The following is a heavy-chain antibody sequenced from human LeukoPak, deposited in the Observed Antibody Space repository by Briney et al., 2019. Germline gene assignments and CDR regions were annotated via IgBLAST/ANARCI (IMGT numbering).Heavy chain of an antibody. CDR2: IYYSGST. Sequence: PSETLSLTCTVSGGSISSYYWSWIRQPPGKGLEWIGYIYYSGSTNYNPSLKSRVTISVDTSKNQFSLKLSSVTAADTAVYYCARVLGWDQLLSFWFDPWGQGTLVTVSS. V-gene: IGHV4-59*01. CDR3: ARVLGWDQLLSFWFDP. J-gene: IGHJ5*02. D-gene: IGHD2-2*01. CDR1: GGSISSYY.